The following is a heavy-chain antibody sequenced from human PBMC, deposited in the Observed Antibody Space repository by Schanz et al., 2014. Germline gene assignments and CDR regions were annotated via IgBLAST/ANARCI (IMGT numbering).Heavy chain of an antibody. CDR3: ARANYRRKINFDY. V-gene: IGHV3-11*01. Sequence: QVQLVESGGGLVKPGGSLRLSCAASGFTFRDYYMSWIRQAPGKGLEWVSYISSSGTTIYYADSVKGRFTISRDNAKNSLFLQLNSLRVEDTAVYYCARANYRRKINFDYWGRGTLVTVSS. D-gene: IGHD3-10*01. CDR1: GFTFRDYY. CDR2: ISSSGTTI. J-gene: IGHJ4*02.